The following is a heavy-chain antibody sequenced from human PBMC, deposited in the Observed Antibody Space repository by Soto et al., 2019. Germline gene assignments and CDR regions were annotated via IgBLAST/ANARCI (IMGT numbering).Heavy chain of an antibody. CDR2: IIPVLGTA. V-gene: IGHV1-69*01. J-gene: IGHJ4*01. CDR1: GGTFSTYA. D-gene: IGHD3-22*01. CDR3: ARDQGVSSGYYLHYFDY. Sequence: QVQLVQSGAEVKKPGSSVKVSCKSSGGTFSTYAISWLRQAPGQGLEWMGGIIPVLGTANYAQEFQGRVTITADESTSTVHMELGSLRSDDTAVYYCARDQGVSSGYYLHYFDYWGQGTLVTVSS.